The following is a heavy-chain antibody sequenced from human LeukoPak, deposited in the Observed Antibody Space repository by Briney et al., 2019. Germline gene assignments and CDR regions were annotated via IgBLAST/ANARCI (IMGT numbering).Heavy chain of an antibody. CDR2: ISGSGGST. J-gene: IGHJ6*03. V-gene: IGHV3-23*01. CDR1: GFTFSSYA. CDR3: AKDMAVGTEWVVYYYMDV. D-gene: IGHD6-13*01. Sequence: GGSLRLSCAASGFTFSSYAMSWVRQAPGKGLEWVSAISGSGGSTYYADSVKGRFTISRDNSKNTLYLQMNSLRAEDTAVYYCAKDMAVGTEWVVYYYMDVWGKGTTVTVSS.